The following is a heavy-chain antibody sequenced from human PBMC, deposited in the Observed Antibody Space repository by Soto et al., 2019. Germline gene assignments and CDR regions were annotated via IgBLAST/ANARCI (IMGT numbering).Heavy chain of an antibody. CDR3: ARLGRDGALVLFSH. CDR1: GGSITSAMYH. V-gene: IGHV4-39*01. D-gene: IGHD3-10*01. CDR2: IYYKGST. J-gene: IGHJ4*01. Sequence: TVSVTCTVSGGSITSAMYHWAWFREPTNKGIEWIENIYYKGSTYYIPSLNSRVTISVDTSKTQFSLTLTSVTAVYTAVFFCARLGRDGALVLFSHWGHGILVTVS.